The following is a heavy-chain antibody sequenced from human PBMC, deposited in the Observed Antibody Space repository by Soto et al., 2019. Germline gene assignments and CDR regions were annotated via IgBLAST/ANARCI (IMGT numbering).Heavy chain of an antibody. Sequence: EVQLVESGGGLVQAGGSLRLSCAASGFTCSGYGMHWVRQAAGESLEWVSVIGTSGHAFYAGSVKGRFTITREDAKNSVYLQMNSLRDGDTAVYYCARGGGFGEQHSDAFDIWGQGTMVTVSS. V-gene: IGHV3-13*01. D-gene: IGHD3-10*01. CDR1: GFTCSGYG. CDR2: IGTSGHA. J-gene: IGHJ3*02. CDR3: ARGGGFGEQHSDAFDI.